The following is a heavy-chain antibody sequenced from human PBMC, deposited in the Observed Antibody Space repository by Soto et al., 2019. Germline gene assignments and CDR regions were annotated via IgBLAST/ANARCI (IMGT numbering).Heavy chain of an antibody. J-gene: IGHJ4*02. D-gene: IGHD6-13*01. CDR2: ISSMTSQT. Sequence: GGSLRLSCEASGFTFSYYYMSWIGQSPGKGLEWVSHISSMTSQTDYADSVRGRFTIFRDDAKKSLFLEMNNLRAEDTAVYYCARVAGIAAAGPFDLWGQGTLVTVSS. V-gene: IGHV3-11*06. CDR1: GFTFSYYY. CDR3: ARVAGIAAAGPFDL.